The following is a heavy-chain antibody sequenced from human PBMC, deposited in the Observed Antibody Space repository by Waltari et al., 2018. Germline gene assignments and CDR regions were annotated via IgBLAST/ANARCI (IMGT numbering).Heavy chain of an antibody. CDR3: AASVGVAPNY. V-gene: IGHV3-7*01. CDR1: GFPFNNYW. CDR2: IKQDASGK. J-gene: IGHJ4*01. Sequence: EVQLVESGGGLVQPGGSLRRACAASGFPFNNYWRTWVGQAQGKGLEWVANIKQDASGKYYVDSVKGRFTISRDNTKNSLYLQMNSLRAEDTAVYYCAASVGVAPNYWGHGTLVTVSS. D-gene: IGHD6-19*01.